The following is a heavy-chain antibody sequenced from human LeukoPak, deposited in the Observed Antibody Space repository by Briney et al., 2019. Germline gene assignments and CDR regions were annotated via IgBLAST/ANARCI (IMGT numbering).Heavy chain of an antibody. CDR2: ISASGGST. CDR1: GFTFSSYA. Sequence: DPGGSLRLSCAASGFTFSSYAMSWVRQAPGKGLEWVSTISASGGSTYYADSVKGRFTISRDNSENTLYLQMNSLRVEDTALYYCVRSLDYWGQGTLVTVSS. CDR3: VRSLDY. J-gene: IGHJ4*02. V-gene: IGHV3-23*01.